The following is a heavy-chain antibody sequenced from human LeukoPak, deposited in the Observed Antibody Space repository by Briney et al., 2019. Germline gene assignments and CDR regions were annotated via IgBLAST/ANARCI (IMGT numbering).Heavy chain of an antibody. CDR3: ASEDPSGPAGYFDY. CDR1: GGSMSSYY. V-gene: IGHV4-4*07. D-gene: IGHD6-19*01. J-gene: IGHJ4*02. CDR2: FYTSGDT. Sequence: SETLSLTCTVSGGSMSSYYWRWIRQPAGKGLEWIGRFYTSGDTNYNPSLKSRVTISVDKSKNQFSLKLSSVTAADTAVYYCASEDPSGPAGYFDYWGQGTLVTVSS.